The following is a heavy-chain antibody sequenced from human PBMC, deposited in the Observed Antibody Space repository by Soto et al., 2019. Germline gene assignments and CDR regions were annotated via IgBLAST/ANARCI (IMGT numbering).Heavy chain of an antibody. CDR2: IIPILGIA. CDR1: GGTFSSYT. Sequence: SVKVSCKASGGTFSSYTISWVRQAPGQGLEWMGRIIPILGIANYAQKFQGRVTIAADKSTSTAYMELSSLRSEDTAVYYCARTKDYGDMKNFDYWGQGTLVTVSS. CDR3: ARTKDYGDMKNFDY. V-gene: IGHV1-69*02. J-gene: IGHJ4*02. D-gene: IGHD4-17*01.